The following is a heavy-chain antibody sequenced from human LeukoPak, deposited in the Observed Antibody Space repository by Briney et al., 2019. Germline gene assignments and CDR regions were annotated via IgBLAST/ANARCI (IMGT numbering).Heavy chain of an antibody. CDR1: GYTFTSYG. D-gene: IGHD3-22*01. V-gene: IGHV1-18*01. CDR3: ARDYYDSSGYYLYNWFDP. CDR2: ISAYNGNT. Sequence: ASVKVSCKASGYTFTSYGISWVRQAPGQGLEWMGWISAYNGNTNYAQKLQGRVTMTTDTSTSTAYMELRSLRSDDTAVYYCARDYYDSSGYYLYNWFDPWGQGTLVTVSS. J-gene: IGHJ5*02.